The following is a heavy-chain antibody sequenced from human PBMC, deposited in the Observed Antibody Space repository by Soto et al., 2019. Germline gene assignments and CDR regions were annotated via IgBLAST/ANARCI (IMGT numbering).Heavy chain of an antibody. CDR2: INAGNGNT. D-gene: IGHD3-10*01. CDR1: GYTFTSYA. Sequence: ASVKVSCKASGYTFTSYAMHWVRQAPGQRLEWMGWINAGNGNTKYSQKFQGRVTITRDTSASTAYMELSSLRSEDTAVYYCARVYGFGEFAFAYWVQGTLVTVS. CDR3: ARVYGFGEFAFAY. V-gene: IGHV1-3*01. J-gene: IGHJ4*02.